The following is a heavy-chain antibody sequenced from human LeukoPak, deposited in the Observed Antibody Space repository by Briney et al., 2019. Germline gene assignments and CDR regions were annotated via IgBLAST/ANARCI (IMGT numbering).Heavy chain of an antibody. D-gene: IGHD3-10*01. V-gene: IGHV4-4*07. Sequence: PSETLSLTCTVSGGSISSYYWSWIRQPAGKGLEWIGRIYTSGSTNYNPSLKSRVTVSVDTSKNQFSLKLSSVTAADTAVYYCARETGYYGSGSGIDYWGQGTLVTVSS. CDR3: ARETGYYGSGSGIDY. CDR2: IYTSGST. J-gene: IGHJ4*02. CDR1: GGSISSYY.